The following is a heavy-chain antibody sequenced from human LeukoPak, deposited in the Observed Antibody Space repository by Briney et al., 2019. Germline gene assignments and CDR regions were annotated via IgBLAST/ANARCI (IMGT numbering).Heavy chain of an antibody. CDR2: IYPGDSDT. CDR3: ARQYCSSTSSQYYFDY. D-gene: IGHD2-2*01. J-gene: IGHJ4*02. Sequence: GESLKISCKGSGYTFTSYWIGWVRQMPGKGLGWMGIIYPGDSDTRYSPSFQGQVTISADKSISTAYLQWSSRKASDTAMYYCARQYCSSTSSQYYFDYWGQGTLVTVSS. CDR1: GYTFTSYW. V-gene: IGHV5-51*01.